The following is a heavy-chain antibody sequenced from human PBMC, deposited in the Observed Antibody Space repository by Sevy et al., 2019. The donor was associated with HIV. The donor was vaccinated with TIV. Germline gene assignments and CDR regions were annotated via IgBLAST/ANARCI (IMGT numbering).Heavy chain of an antibody. CDR2: ISGGDDST. CDR3: AKDLAFIVGDAFDI. D-gene: IGHD1-26*01. V-gene: IGHV3-23*01. J-gene: IGHJ3*02. CDR1: GFTFRNYA. Sequence: GGSLRLSCAASGFTFRNYAMTWVRQAPGKGLQWVSAISGGDDSTYYADSVKGRFTTSRDNSKNTLYLQMNSLRAEDTAVYYCAKDLAFIVGDAFDIWGQGTLVTVSS.